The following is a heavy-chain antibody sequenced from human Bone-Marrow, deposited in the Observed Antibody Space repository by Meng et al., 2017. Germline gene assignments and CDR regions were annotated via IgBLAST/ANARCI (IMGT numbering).Heavy chain of an antibody. CDR3: ARDQASIAAAGDYFDY. CDR2: ISSSGSTI. D-gene: IGHD6-13*01. CDR1: GFTFSSYE. Sequence: GESLKISCAASGFTFSSYEMNWVRQAPGKGLEWVSYISSSGSTIYYADSVKGRFTISRDNAKNSLYLQMNSLRAEDTAVYYCARDQASIAAAGDYFDYWGQGTLVTVSS. V-gene: IGHV3-48*03. J-gene: IGHJ4*02.